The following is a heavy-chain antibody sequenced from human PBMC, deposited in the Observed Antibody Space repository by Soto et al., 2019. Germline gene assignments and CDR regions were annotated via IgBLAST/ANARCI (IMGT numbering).Heavy chain of an antibody. CDR1: GFTFSSYA. CDR3: AREYSSSSRYYYYGMDV. J-gene: IGHJ6*02. D-gene: IGHD6-6*01. V-gene: IGHV3-30-3*01. Sequence: GGSLRLSCAASGFTFSSYAMHWVRQAPGKGLEWVAVISYDGSNKYYADSVKGRFTISRDNSKNTLYLQMNSLRAEDTAVYYCAREYSSSSRYYYYGMDVWGRGTTVTVSS. CDR2: ISYDGSNK.